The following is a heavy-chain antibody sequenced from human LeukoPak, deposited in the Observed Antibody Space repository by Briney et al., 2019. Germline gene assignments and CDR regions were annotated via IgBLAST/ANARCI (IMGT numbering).Heavy chain of an antibody. CDR2: IYYSRST. V-gene: IGHV4-59*01. CDR1: GASISNYY. J-gene: IGHJ5*02. CDR3: ARGPRSDSFEYNWFDP. Sequence: PLETLSLTCTVSGASISNYYWSWLRQPPGKGLEWIGYIYYSRSTNNNPSLKSRVTISVDTSKNQFSLKLNSVTAADTAVYYCARGPRSDSFEYNWFDPWGQGTLVTVSS. D-gene: IGHD3-9*01.